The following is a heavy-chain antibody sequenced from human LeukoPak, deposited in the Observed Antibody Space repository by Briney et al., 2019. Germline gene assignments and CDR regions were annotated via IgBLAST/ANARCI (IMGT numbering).Heavy chain of an antibody. CDR2: IYYSGST. Sequence: NASETLSLTCTVSGGSISSYYWSWIRQPSGKGLEWIGYIYYSGSTNYNPSLKSRVTISVDTSKNQFSLKLSSVTAADTAVYYCARGRRGELLRYFDYWGQGTLVTVSS. V-gene: IGHV4-59*01. CDR3: ARGRRGELLRYFDY. J-gene: IGHJ4*02. CDR1: GGSISSYY. D-gene: IGHD1-26*01.